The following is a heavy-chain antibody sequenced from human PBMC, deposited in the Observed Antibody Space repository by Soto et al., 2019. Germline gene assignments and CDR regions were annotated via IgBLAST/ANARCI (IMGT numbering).Heavy chain of an antibody. CDR2: IYHSGST. V-gene: IGHV4-4*02. Sequence: QVQLQESGPGLVKPSGTLSLTCAVSGGSISSSNWWSGVRQPPWKGLEWIGEIYHSGSTNYNPSLKRRVTISVDKSKNQFYLKLSSVTAADTAVYYCARNHGIAVNGADWGQGTLVTVSS. CDR1: GGSISSSNW. D-gene: IGHD6-19*01. J-gene: IGHJ4*02. CDR3: ARNHGIAVNGAD.